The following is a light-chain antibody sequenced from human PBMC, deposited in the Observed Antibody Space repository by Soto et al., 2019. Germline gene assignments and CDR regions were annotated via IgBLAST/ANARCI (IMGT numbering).Light chain of an antibody. Sequence: DIQMTQSPSTLSASVGDRVTITCRASQSISSWLAWYQQKPGKAPKLLIYDASSLESGVPSRFSGSGSGTEFTLTISNLQPDDFATYFCQQYNNYPRTFGQGTKVDIK. CDR2: DAS. CDR3: QQYNNYPRT. CDR1: QSISSW. J-gene: IGKJ1*01. V-gene: IGKV1-5*01.